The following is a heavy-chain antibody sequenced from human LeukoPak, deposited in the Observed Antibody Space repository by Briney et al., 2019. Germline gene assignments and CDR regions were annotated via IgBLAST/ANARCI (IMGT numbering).Heavy chain of an antibody. CDR1: GFTFSRHA. CDR2: ISYDGSNK. Sequence: GGSLRLSCAASGFTFSRHAMHWVRQAPGKGLEWVAVISYDGSNKYYADSVKGRFTISRDNSKNTLYLQMNSLRAEDTAVYYCARGGSYYAFDIWGQGTMVTVSS. D-gene: IGHD1-26*01. CDR3: ARGGSYYAFDI. V-gene: IGHV3-30*14. J-gene: IGHJ3*02.